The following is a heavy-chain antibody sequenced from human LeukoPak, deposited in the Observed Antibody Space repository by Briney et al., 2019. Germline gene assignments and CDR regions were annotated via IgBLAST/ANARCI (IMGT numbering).Heavy chain of an antibody. CDR2: ISSISSTL. CDR3: ARDLYGDYGFDI. J-gene: IGHJ3*02. D-gene: IGHD4-17*01. V-gene: IGHV3-48*04. CDR1: GFTFSASS. Sequence: GGSLRLSCAASGFTFSASSMNWVRQAPGKGLEWVSYISSISSTLYYADSVKGRFTISRDNAKNSLSLQMDSLRAEDTAVYYCARDLYGDYGFDIWGQGTMVTVSS.